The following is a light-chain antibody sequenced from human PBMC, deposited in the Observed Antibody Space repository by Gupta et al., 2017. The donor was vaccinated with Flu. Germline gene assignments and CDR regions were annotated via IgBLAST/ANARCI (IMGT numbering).Light chain of an antibody. Sequence: QSALTQPRSVSWPPRPSVTISCTGTSSDVGGYNYVSWFQQHPGIAPKLMIYDVSKRPSGVPDRFSGSKSGNTASLTISGLQAEDEADYYCCSYASSYTWVFGGGTKLTVL. V-gene: IGLV2-11*01. J-gene: IGLJ3*02. CDR1: SSDVGGYNY. CDR2: DVS. CDR3: CSYASSYTWV.